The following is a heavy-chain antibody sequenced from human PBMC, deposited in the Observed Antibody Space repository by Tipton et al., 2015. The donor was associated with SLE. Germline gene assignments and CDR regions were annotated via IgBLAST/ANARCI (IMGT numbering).Heavy chain of an antibody. Sequence: SLRLSCAASGFTFRSYWMHWIRHAPGKGLVWVSRTNEDGTITSYEDSVKGRFTISRDNAKNILYLQMNSLRVEDTALYYCARGIDPTSSRISDYWGQGTLLGGSS. CDR3: ARGIDPTSSRISDY. D-gene: IGHD2-2*01. V-gene: IGHV3-74*01. J-gene: IGHJ4*02. CDR1: GFTFRSYW. CDR2: TNEDGTIT.